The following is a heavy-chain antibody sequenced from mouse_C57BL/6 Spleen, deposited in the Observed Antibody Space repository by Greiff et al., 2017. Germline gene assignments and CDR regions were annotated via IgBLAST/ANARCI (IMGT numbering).Heavy chain of an antibody. CDR2: IYPSDSYT. J-gene: IGHJ1*03. Sequence: QVQLQQSGAELVKPGASVKLSCKASGYTFTSSWMQWVKQRPGQGLEWIGEIYPSDSYTNYNQKFKGKATLTVDTSSSTAYMQLSSLTSEDSAVYYCARRLVRPYWYFDFWGTGTTVTVSS. CDR3: ARRLVRPYWYFDF. V-gene: IGHV1-50*01. D-gene: IGHD1-2*01. CDR1: GYTFTSSW.